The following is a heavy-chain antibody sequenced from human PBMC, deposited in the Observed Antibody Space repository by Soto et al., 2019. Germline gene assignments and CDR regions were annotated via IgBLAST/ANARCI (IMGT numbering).Heavy chain of an antibody. V-gene: IGHV3-23*01. Sequence: GGYLRLSCAASGFTFTSNAMSWVRQAPGKGLEWVSIIRGSGVSIYYADSVKGRFTISRDTSKNTLYLQMNSLRADDTAVYYCPKELRGWGSDHWGEGALLTVSS. J-gene: IGHJ4*02. D-gene: IGHD3-10*01. CDR2: IRGSGVSI. CDR1: GFTFTSNA. CDR3: PKELRGWGSDH.